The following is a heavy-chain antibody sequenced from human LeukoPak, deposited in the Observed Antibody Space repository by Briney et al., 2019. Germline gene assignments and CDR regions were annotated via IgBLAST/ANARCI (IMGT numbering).Heavy chain of an antibody. J-gene: IGHJ4*02. Sequence: ASVKVSCKASGYTFTTNGISWVRQAPGQGLEWMGWISTYNGNTNYAQKLQGRVTMTTDTSASTAYMELRSLRSDDTAEYYCVMPIFGVAYYFDYWGQGTLVTVSS. CDR3: VMPIFGVAYYFDY. CDR1: GYTFTTNG. V-gene: IGHV1-18*01. D-gene: IGHD3-3*01. CDR2: ISTYNGNT.